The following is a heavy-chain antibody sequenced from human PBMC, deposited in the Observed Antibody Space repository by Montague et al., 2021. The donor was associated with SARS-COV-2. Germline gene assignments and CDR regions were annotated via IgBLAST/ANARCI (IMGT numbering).Heavy chain of an antibody. J-gene: IGHJ3*01. CDR2: IYYTGNT. CDR3: ARLKRYFDSSGSPSAFDF. CDR1: GASITNNIDY. Sequence: SETLSLTCTVSGASITNNIDYWAWIRQPPGKGLEWIGSIYYTGNTYYNPSPKSRVTISVVTSKNHFTLKLSSVTAAETAVYYCARLKRYFDSSGSPSAFDFWGQGTKVAVSS. D-gene: IGHD3-22*01. V-gene: IGHV4-39*02.